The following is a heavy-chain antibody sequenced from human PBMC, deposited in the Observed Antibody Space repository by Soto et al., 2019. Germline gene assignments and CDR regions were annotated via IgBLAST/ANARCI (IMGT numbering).Heavy chain of an antibody. J-gene: IGHJ6*02. CDR3: ARDTVVEVAASHAYHYGSDV. D-gene: IGHD2-15*01. CDR2: FIPILGIA. V-gene: IGHV1-69*02. Sequence: SVKVSCKASGGTFSSYTISWVRQASGQGLEWVGRFIPILGIATYAQKFQGRVTITADKSTSTVSMELSSLRSEDTAVYYCARDTVVEVAASHAYHYGSDVWG. CDR1: GGTFSSYT.